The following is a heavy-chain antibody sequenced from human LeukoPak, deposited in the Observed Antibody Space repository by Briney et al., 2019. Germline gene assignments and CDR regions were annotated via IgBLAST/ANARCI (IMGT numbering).Heavy chain of an antibody. CDR2: IWYDGSNK. CDR3: AREENYYGSGSYPGS. D-gene: IGHD3-10*01. V-gene: IGHV3-33*01. CDR1: GFTFSSYG. J-gene: IGHJ4*02. Sequence: GGSLRLSCAASGFTFSSYGMHWVRQAPGKGLEWVAVIWYDGSNKYYADSVKGRFTISRDNSKNTLYLQMNSLRAEDTAVYYCAREENYYGSGSYPGSWGRGTLVTVSS.